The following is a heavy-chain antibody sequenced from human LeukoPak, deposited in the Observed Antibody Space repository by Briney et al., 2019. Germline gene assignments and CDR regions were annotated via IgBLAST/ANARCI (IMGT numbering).Heavy chain of an antibody. Sequence: PGGSLRLSCAASGFTFSSCWMTGVRQAAGKGLEWVANIKQDGSAEYYVDSVKGRFTISRDNAKNSLFLQMNSLRVEATAVYYCAGGQGWLLDYWGQGTLVTVSS. CDR3: AGGQGWLLDY. CDR1: GFTFSSCW. J-gene: IGHJ4*02. D-gene: IGHD2-15*01. V-gene: IGHV3-7*05. CDR2: IKQDGSAE.